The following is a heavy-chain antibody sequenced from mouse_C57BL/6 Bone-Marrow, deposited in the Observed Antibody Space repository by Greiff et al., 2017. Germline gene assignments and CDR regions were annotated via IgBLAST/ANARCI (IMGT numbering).Heavy chain of an antibody. D-gene: IGHD1-1*01. CDR2: ISDGGSYT. J-gene: IGHJ4*01. CDR1: GFTFSSYA. V-gene: IGHV5-4*03. CDR3: ARWYYGSSPMDY. Sequence: EVKVVESGGGLVKPGGSLKLSCAASGFTFSSYAMSWVRQTPEKRLEWVATISDGGSYTYYPDNVKGRFTISRDNAKNNLYLQMSHLKSEDTAMYYCARWYYGSSPMDYWGQGTSVTVSA.